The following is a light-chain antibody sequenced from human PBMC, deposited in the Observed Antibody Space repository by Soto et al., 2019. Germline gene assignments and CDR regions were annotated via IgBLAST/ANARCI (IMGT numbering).Light chain of an antibody. CDR1: SGYTSFV. CDR2: IKGDGSH. Sequence: QPVLTQSPSASAPLGASVKLTCTLSSGYTSFVITWHQQLPGKGPRFLMKIKGDGSHTKGDGISDRFTGSSSGAERHLSISSLQSEDEADYYCQSWGSDTVVFGGGTKLTVL. V-gene: IGLV4-69*01. J-gene: IGLJ3*02. CDR3: QSWGSDTVV.